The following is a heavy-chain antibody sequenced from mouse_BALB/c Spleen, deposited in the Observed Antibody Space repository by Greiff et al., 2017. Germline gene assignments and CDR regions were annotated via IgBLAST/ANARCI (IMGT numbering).Heavy chain of an antibody. CDR3: ARWDFPSYAMDY. D-gene: IGHD4-1*01. J-gene: IGHJ4*01. CDR2: IDPANGNT. Sequence: VQLQQSGAELVKPGASVKLSCTASGFNIKDTYMHWVKQRPEQGLEWIGRIDPANGNTKYDPKFQGKATITADTSSNTAYLQLSSLTSEDTAVYYCARWDFPSYAMDYWGQGTSVTVSS. V-gene: IGHV14-3*02. CDR1: GFNIKDTY.